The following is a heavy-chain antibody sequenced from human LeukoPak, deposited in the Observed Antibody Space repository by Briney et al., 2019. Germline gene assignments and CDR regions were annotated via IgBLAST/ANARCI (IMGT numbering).Heavy chain of an antibody. V-gene: IGHV3-21*01. Sequence: GGSLRLSCAASGFTFSSYSMNWFRQAPGKGLEWVSSITSSSSHIYDADSVKGRFTISRDNAKNSLYLQMNSLRAEDTAVYYCARDGRMATTDTEQFDYWGQGTLVTVSS. CDR3: ARDGRMATTDTEQFDY. J-gene: IGHJ4*02. CDR1: GFTFSSYS. CDR2: ITSSSSHI. D-gene: IGHD5-24*01.